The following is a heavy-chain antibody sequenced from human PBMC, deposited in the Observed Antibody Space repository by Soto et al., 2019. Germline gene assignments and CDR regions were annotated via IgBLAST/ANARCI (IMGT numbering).Heavy chain of an antibody. J-gene: IGHJ4*02. CDR3: ARGIFGSGTANDY. Sequence: GSLRLSCAASGFTFSGSWMHWVRQAPGKGLVWVSRINGDGSGTSYADFVKGRFTISRDDAKNTLFLQMNGLRAEDTAVYYCARGIFGSGTANDYWGQGTLVTVSS. V-gene: IGHV3-74*01. CDR1: GFTFSGSW. CDR2: INGDGSGT. D-gene: IGHD3-10*01.